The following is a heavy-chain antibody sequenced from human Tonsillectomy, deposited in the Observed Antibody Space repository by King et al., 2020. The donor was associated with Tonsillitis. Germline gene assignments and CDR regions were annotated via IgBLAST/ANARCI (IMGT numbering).Heavy chain of an antibody. V-gene: IGHV3-30*01. CDR1: GFIFSTYA. Sequence: VQLVESGGGVVQPGRSLRLSCAASGFIFSTYAMHWVRQAPGKGLEWVAVILYDGSKKYYADSVKGRFTISRDNSKNTLYLQMNSLRVEDTAVYYCARESLGREFYDSSLDYWGQGTLVTVSS. CDR3: ARESLGREFYDSSLDY. J-gene: IGHJ4*02. D-gene: IGHD3-22*01. CDR2: ILYDGSKK.